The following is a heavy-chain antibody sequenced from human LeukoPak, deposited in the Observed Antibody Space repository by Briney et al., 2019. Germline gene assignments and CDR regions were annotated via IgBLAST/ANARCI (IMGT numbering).Heavy chain of an antibody. J-gene: IGHJ6*02. CDR1: GFTFGDYA. V-gene: IGHV3-49*04. D-gene: IGHD2-2*01. Sequence: GGSLRLSCTASGFTFGDYAMSWVRQAPGKGREWVGFIRSEAYGGTTEYAACVKGRFTISRDDSKSIAYLQMNSLKTEDTAVYYCTREEYQQYYYGMDVWGQGTTVTVSS. CDR2: IRSEAYGGTT. CDR3: TREEYQQYYYGMDV.